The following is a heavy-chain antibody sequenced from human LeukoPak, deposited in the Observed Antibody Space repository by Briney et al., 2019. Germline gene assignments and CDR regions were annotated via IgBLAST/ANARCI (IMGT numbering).Heavy chain of an antibody. V-gene: IGHV3-30-3*01. CDR3: ARANLPYQWLASYLDY. J-gene: IGHJ4*02. CDR2: ISYDGSNK. Sequence: PGGSLRLSCAASGFTFSSYAMHWVRQAPGKGLEWVAVISYDGSNKYYADSVKGRFTISRDNSKNTLYLQMNSLRAEDTAVYYCARANLPYQWLASYLDYWGQGTLVTVSS. CDR1: GFTFSSYA. D-gene: IGHD6-19*01.